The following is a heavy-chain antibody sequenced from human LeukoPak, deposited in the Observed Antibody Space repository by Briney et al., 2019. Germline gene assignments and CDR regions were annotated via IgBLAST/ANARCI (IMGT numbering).Heavy chain of an antibody. Sequence: GASVKVSCKASGYTFTDYYMHRVRQAPGQGLEWMGWINPESGDTHYAQKFQGRVTMTRDTSITTAYMEVSSLRSDDTAVYYCARDPNNFWSSYSHFDYWGQGTLVTVSS. CDR1: GYTFTDYY. V-gene: IGHV1-2*02. CDR2: INPESGDT. J-gene: IGHJ4*02. CDR3: ARDPNNFWSSYSHFDY. D-gene: IGHD3-3*01.